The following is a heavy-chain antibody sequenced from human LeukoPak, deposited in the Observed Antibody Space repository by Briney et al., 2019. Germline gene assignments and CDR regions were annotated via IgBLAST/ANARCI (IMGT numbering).Heavy chain of an antibody. CDR1: GFTFSSYA. CDR3: FGNDVDY. J-gene: IGHJ4*02. V-gene: IGHV3-23*01. D-gene: IGHD1-1*01. Sequence: GGSLRLSCAASGFTFSSYAMNWVRQAPGKGLEWVSGINTNGGNTYYADSVKGRFTISRDNSENTLYLQMNSLRAEDTAVYYCFGNDVDYWGQGTLATLSS. CDR2: INTNGGNT.